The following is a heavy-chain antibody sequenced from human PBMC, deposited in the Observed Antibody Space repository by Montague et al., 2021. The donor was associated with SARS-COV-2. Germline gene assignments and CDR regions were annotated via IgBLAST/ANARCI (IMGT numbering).Heavy chain of an antibody. CDR2: ISSSGSTI. CDR1: GFTFSGYE. CDR3: ARGRITMIVVVPHNAFDI. Sequence: SLRPSCAASGFTFSGYEMNWVRQAPGKGLEWVSYISSSGSTIYYADSVKGRFTISRDNAKNSLYLQMNSLRAEDTAVYYCARGRITMIVVVPHNAFDIWGQGTMVTVSS. J-gene: IGHJ3*02. D-gene: IGHD3-22*01. V-gene: IGHV3-48*03.